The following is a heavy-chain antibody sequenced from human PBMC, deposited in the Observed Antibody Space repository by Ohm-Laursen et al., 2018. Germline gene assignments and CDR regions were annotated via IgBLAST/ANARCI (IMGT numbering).Heavy chain of an antibody. CDR3: ARGAPFYGGFDY. D-gene: IGHD4-17*01. V-gene: IGHV3-48*01. Sequence: SLRLSCTASEFTFRTYSMNWARQSPGKGLEWLSYIDASGGTIYYADSVKGRLTISRDNAKNSLYLQMSGLRGEDTAVYYCARGAPFYGGFDYWGQGTLVTVSS. CDR1: EFTFRTYS. J-gene: IGHJ4*02. CDR2: IDASGGTI.